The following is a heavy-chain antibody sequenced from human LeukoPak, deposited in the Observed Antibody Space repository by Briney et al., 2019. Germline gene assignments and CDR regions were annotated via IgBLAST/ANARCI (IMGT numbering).Heavy chain of an antibody. CDR3: ARERRGYCSGGSCYRANWFDP. J-gene: IGHJ5*02. CDR1: GGSISSGGYY. D-gene: IGHD2-15*01. CDR2: IYYSGST. V-gene: IGHV4-31*03. Sequence: SQTLSLTCTVSGGSISSGGYYWSWIRQHPGKGLEWIGYIYYSGSTYYNPSLKSRVTISVDTSKNQFSLKLSSVTAADTAVYYCARERRGYCSGGSCYRANWFDPWGQGTLVTVSS.